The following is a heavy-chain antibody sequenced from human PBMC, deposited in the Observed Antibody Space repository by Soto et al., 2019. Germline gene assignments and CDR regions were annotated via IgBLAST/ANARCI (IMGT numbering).Heavy chain of an antibody. V-gene: IGHV4-59*08. Sequence: PEETLSLTSTVSGGCISSYYGSWIRQPPGKGLEWIGYIYYSGSTNYNPSLKSRVTISVDTSKNQFSLKLSSVTAADTAVYYCARLYGFSGFDYWGQGILVTVSS. CDR1: GGCISSYY. CDR3: ARLYGFSGFDY. J-gene: IGHJ4*02. D-gene: IGHD6-25*01. CDR2: IYYSGST.